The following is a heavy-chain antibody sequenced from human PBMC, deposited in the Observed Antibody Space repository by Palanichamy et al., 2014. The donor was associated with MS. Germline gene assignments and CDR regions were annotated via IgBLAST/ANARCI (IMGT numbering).Heavy chain of an antibody. V-gene: IGHV3-43*01. CDR1: GFTFDDYT. D-gene: IGHD2-21*02. CDR3: ARAAEVTEYYFDC. J-gene: IGHJ4*02. CDR2: ITWDGGDT. Sequence: EVQLVASGGLVVQPGGSLRLSCAASGFTFDDYTIHWVRQAPGKGLEWVSLITWDGGDTFYADSVRGRFTISRDNSKNSLYLQMSSLRAEDTALYYCARAAEVTEYYFDCWGQGTLVTVSS.